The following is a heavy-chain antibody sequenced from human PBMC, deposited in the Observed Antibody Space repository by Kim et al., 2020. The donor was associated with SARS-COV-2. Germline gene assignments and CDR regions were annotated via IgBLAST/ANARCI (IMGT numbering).Heavy chain of an antibody. CDR1: GYTFTSYY. J-gene: IGHJ5*02. Sequence: ASVKVSCKASGYTFTSYYMHWVRQAPGQGLEWMGIINPSGGSTSYAQKFQGRVTMTRDTSTSTVYMELSSLRSEDTAVYYCARGAPPSYDFWSGYYNNWFDPWGQGTLVTVSS. D-gene: IGHD3-3*01. CDR2: INPSGGST. V-gene: IGHV1-46*01. CDR3: ARGAPPSYDFWSGYYNNWFDP.